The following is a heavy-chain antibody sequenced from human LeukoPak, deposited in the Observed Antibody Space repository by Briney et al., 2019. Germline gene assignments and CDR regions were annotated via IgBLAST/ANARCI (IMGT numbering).Heavy chain of an antibody. CDR2: ISNSGSTI. Sequence: GGSLRLSCAASGFTFRSHSMHWLRQAPGKGLEWVSYISNSGSTIYYADSVKGRFTISRDNAKNSLYLQMNSLRAEDTALYYCAKDSHYGSGSYYDYWGQGTLVTVSS. J-gene: IGHJ4*02. V-gene: IGHV3-48*04. CDR3: AKDSHYGSGSYYDY. CDR1: GFTFRSHS. D-gene: IGHD3-10*01.